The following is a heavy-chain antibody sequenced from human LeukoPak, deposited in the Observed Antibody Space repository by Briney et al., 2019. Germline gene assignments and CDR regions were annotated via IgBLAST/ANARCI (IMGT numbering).Heavy chain of an antibody. J-gene: IGHJ6*02. CDR3: ARERGDNSPFDGMDV. Sequence: KTSETLSLTCTVSGGSISSSSSYWVWIRQPPGKGLEWIGSIYHSGNTYYNPSLKSRVTISLDTSKNQFSLKLSSVTAADTAVHYCARERGDNSPFDGMDVWGQGTTVTVSS. V-gene: IGHV4-39*07. CDR2: IYHSGNT. CDR1: GGSISSSSSY. D-gene: IGHD4-23*01.